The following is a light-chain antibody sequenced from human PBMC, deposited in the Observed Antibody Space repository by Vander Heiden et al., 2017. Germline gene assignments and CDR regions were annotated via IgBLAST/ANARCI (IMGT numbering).Light chain of an antibody. V-gene: IGKV3-20*01. Sequence: EIVLTQSQGTLSLSPGEGATLSCRASQSLSGTVAWYKQKGGQAPRLRIYATSKRPTGIPDRFRGSGSGTDFTLTISRLEHEDSAVYYCQQYGRSPPDTVGQGTKLEIK. CDR1: QSLSGTV. CDR2: ATS. CDR3: QQYGRSPPDT. J-gene: IGKJ2*01.